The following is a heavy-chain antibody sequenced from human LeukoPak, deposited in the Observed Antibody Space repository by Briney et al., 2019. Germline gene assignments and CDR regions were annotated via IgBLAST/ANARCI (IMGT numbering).Heavy chain of an antibody. D-gene: IGHD3-16*02. V-gene: IGHV3-23*01. CDR1: GFSFTSYA. Sequence: PGGSLRLSCAASGFSFTSYAMSWVRQAPGKGLVWVSSISASGSNTNYADSVQGRFTFSRDNSKNTLYLQMNSLRAEDTAVYYCAKGGGLRAGGTYRIDYWGQGTLVTVSS. CDR2: ISASGSNT. CDR3: AKGGGLRAGGTYRIDY. J-gene: IGHJ4*02.